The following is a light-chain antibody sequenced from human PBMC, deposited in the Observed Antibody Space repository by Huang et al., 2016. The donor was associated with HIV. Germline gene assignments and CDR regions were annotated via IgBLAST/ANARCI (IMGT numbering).Light chain of an antibody. CDR1: RVISNS. CDR2: AAS. CDR3: QHYYITPPIA. V-gene: IGKV1-NL1*01. J-gene: IGKJ5*01. Sequence: GDRVTITCRASRVISNSLAWYQQKPGKAPKLLLFAASRLEGGVPSRFSGGGSGTDYTLTISSLQPEDFATYYCQHYYITPPIAFGQGTRLEIK.